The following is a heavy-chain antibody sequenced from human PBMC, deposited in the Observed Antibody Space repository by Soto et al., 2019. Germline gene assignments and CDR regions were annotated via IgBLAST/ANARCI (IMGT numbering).Heavy chain of an antibody. CDR3: ARLIAARSLLDY. CDR1: GGSFSGYY. V-gene: IGHV4-34*01. Sequence: SETLSLTCAVYGGSFSGYYWSWIRQPPGKGLEWIGEINHSGSTNYNPSLKSRVTISVDTSKNQFSLKLSSVTAADTAVYYCARLIAARSLLDYWGQGTLVTVS. J-gene: IGHJ4*02. D-gene: IGHD6-6*01. CDR2: INHSGST.